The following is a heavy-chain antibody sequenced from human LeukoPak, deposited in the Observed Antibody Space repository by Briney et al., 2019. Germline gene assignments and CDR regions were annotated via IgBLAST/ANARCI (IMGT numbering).Heavy chain of an antibody. CDR1: GFTFSSYA. J-gene: IGHJ5*02. V-gene: IGHV3-30-3*01. CDR3: ARGDGDTDL. D-gene: IGHD4-17*01. CDR2: ISYDGSNK. Sequence: GGSLRLSCAASGFTFSSYAMHWVRQAPGKGLEWVAVISYDGSNKYYADSVKGRFTISRDNSKNTLYLQMNSLRAEDTAVYYCARGDGDTDLWGQGTLVTVSS.